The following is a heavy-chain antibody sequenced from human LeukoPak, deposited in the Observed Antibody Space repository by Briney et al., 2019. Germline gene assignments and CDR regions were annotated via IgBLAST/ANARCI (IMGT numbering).Heavy chain of an antibody. CDR1: GGSISSYY. V-gene: IGHV4-4*07. D-gene: IGHD3-16*02. J-gene: IGHJ4*02. Sequence: SETLSLTCTVSGGSISSYYWSWIRQPAGKGLEWIGRIYTSGSTNYNPSLKSRVTMSVDTSKNQFSLKLSSVTAADTAVYYCARDGDYVWGSYRQSFDYWGQGTLVTVSS. CDR2: IYTSGST. CDR3: ARDGDYVWGSYRQSFDY.